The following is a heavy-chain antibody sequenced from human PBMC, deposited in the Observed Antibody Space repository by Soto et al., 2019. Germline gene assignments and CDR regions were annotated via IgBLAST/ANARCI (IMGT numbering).Heavy chain of an antibody. CDR3: ARGLDTIFGVVIYRGSFDY. V-gene: IGHV4-34*01. J-gene: IGHJ4*02. Sequence: SETLSLTCAVYGGSFSGYYWSWIRQPPGKGLEWIGEINHSGSTNYNPSLKSRVTISVDTSKNHFSLKLSSVTAADTAVYYCARGLDTIFGVVIYRGSFDYWGQGTLVTVSS. CDR2: INHSGST. CDR1: GGSFSGYY. D-gene: IGHD3-3*01.